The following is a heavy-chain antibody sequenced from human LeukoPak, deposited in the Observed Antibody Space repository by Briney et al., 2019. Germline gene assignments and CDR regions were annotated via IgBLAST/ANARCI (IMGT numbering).Heavy chain of an antibody. V-gene: IGHV3-53*01. Sequence: PGGSLRLSCAASGFTVSSNYMSWVRQAPGKGLEWVSVIYSGGSTYYADSVKGRFTISRDNSKNTLYLQMNSLRAEDTAVYYCARDRRTTVGLYYYYYMDVWAKGPRSPSP. D-gene: IGHD4-23*01. CDR2: IYSGGST. J-gene: IGHJ6*03. CDR3: ARDRRTTVGLYYYYYMDV. CDR1: GFTVSSNY.